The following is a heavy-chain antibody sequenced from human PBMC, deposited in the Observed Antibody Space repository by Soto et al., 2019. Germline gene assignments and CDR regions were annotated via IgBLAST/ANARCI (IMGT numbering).Heavy chain of an antibody. CDR2: ISYDGSNK. CDR1: GFTFSSYA. J-gene: IGHJ6*02. Sequence: GGSLRLSCAASGFTFSSYAMHWVRQAPGKGLEWVAVISYDGSNKYYADSVKGRFTISRDNSKNTLYLQMNSLGAEDTAVYYCARDSNQLLSGAYYYYGMDVWGQGTTVTVSS. V-gene: IGHV3-30-3*01. CDR3: ARDSNQLLSGAYYYYGMDV. D-gene: IGHD2-2*01.